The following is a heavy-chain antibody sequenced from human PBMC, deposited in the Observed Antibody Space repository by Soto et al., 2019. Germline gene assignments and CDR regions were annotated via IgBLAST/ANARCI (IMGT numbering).Heavy chain of an antibody. D-gene: IGHD3-10*01. J-gene: IGHJ3*01. CDR2: IYPGDSDT. CDR3: ARLPGVRGVFDGFNV. V-gene: IGHV5-51*01. Sequence: VESLKISCKGSGYIFGGYWICCLRQGPGKGLDWMGVIYPGDSDTRYSPSFHGQVTISADKSISTAYLQWSSLKASDTAMYFCARLPGVRGVFDGFNVWGQGTMVTV. CDR1: GYIFGGYW.